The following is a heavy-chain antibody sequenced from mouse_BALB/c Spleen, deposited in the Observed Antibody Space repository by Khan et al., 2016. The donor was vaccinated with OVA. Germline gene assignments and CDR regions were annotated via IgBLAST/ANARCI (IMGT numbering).Heavy chain of an antibody. Sequence: QVQLKESGPGLVAPSQSLSITCTVSGFSLTDYGVNWVRQPPGKGLEWLGMIWGDGSTDYNSALKSRLSITKDNSKSPAFLKMNSLQTYDTARYYCAINYYGSSFYFDYWGQGTTLTVSS. V-gene: IGHV2-6-7*01. CDR2: IWGDGST. J-gene: IGHJ2*01. D-gene: IGHD1-1*01. CDR1: GFSLTDYG. CDR3: AINYYGSSFYFDY.